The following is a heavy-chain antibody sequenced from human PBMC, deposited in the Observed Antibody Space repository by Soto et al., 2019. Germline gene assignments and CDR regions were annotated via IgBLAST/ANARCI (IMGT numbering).Heavy chain of an antibody. Sequence: EVQLVESGGGLVLPGGSLRLSCAASGFTFSRYWMHWVRQAPGKGLVWVSRISSYGSDTHYADSVEGRFTISRDNAKNTMYLQMNSLRGDDTAVYYCASNYAYAEGYYWYGIDVWGQGTTVTVSS. D-gene: IGHD3-16*01. J-gene: IGHJ6*02. CDR1: GFTFSRYW. V-gene: IGHV3-74*01. CDR3: ASNYAYAEGYYWYGIDV. CDR2: ISSYGSDT.